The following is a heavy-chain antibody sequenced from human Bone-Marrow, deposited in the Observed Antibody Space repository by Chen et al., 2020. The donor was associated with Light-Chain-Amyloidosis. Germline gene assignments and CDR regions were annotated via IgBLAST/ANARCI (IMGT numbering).Heavy chain of an antibody. CDR3: ARRRDGYNFDY. V-gene: IGHV5-51*01. J-gene: IGHJ4*02. CDR2: IYPEESDA. CDR1: GYTFPNYW. Sequence: EVQLEQSGPEVKKPGESLKISCKGSGYTFPNYWIGWVRQMPGKGLEWMGVIYPEESDARYSPSFEGQVTISADKSITTAYLQWRSLKASDTAMYYCARRRDGYNFDYWGQGTLVTVSS. D-gene: IGHD5-12*01.